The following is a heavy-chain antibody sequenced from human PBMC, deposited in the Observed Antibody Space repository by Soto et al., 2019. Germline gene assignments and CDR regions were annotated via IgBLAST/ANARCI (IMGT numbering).Heavy chain of an antibody. D-gene: IGHD3-16*02. CDR3: ARHGSF. CDR1: NGSISTTSYN. J-gene: IGHJ4*02. CDR2: IFYTGTT. Sequence: QMQLQESGPGLVKPSETLSLTCTVSNGSISTTSYNWGWIRQSPGKGLEWIGTIFYTGTTSYNPSLKSRVPITVDTSNNQFSLKLASVPAADTAVYYCARHGSFWGQGILVVVSS. V-gene: IGHV4-39*01.